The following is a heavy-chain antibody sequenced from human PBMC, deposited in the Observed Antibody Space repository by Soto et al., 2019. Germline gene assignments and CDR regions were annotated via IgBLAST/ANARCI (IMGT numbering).Heavy chain of an antibody. CDR2: ISAYNGNT. Sequence: ASVKVSCKASGYTFTSYGISWVRQAPGQGLEWMGWISAYNGNTNYAQKLQGRVTMTTDTSTSTAYMELRSLRSDDTAVYYCARVSEVEDTAMAADWFDPWGQGTLVTVS. V-gene: IGHV1-18*01. J-gene: IGHJ5*02. CDR1: GYTFTSYG. CDR3: ARVSEVEDTAMAADWFDP. D-gene: IGHD5-18*01.